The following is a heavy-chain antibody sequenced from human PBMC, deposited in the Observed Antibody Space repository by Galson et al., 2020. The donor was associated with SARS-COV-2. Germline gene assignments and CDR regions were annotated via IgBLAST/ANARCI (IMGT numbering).Heavy chain of an antibody. CDR2: IYHDDYAT. J-gene: IGHJ6*03. D-gene: IGHD1-7*01. CDR3: ASFSVITGTTGRNYDMYV. CDR1: GYSFTSYC. Sequence: GESQKISCKGSGYSFTSYCIGWVRQMPGKGLEWMGIIYHDDYATRYSQSYQGQATISADKSNSTAYLQLSSLKASDTARYYCASFSVITGTTGRNYDMYVWGKGTTVTVAS. V-gene: IGHV5-51*01.